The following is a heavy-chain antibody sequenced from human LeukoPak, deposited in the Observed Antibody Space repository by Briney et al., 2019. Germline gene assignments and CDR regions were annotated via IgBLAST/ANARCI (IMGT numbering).Heavy chain of an antibody. D-gene: IGHD6-13*01. CDR3: ARNIAAAGAPYYYYMDV. CDR2: IYSGGST. CDR1: GFTVSSNY. V-gene: IGHV3-53*01. J-gene: IGHJ6*03. Sequence: PGRSLRLSCAASGFTVSSNYMSWVRQAPGKGLEWVSVIYSGGSTYYADSVKGRFTISRDNSKNTLYLQMNSLRAEDTAVYYCARNIAAAGAPYYYYMDVWGKGTTVTVSS.